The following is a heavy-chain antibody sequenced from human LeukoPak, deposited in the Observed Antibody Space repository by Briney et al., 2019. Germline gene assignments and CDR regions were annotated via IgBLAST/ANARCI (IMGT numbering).Heavy chain of an antibody. J-gene: IGHJ6*02. CDR1: GFTFSSYW. Sequence: GGSLRLSCAASGFTFSSYWMSWVRQAPGKGLEWVANIKQDGSEKYYVDSVKGRFTISRDNAKNSLYLQMNSLRAEDTAVYYCAKPSGSPPYYYGMDVWGQGTTVTVSS. D-gene: IGHD1-26*01. CDR3: AKPSGSPPYYYGMDV. CDR2: IKQDGSEK. V-gene: IGHV3-7*01.